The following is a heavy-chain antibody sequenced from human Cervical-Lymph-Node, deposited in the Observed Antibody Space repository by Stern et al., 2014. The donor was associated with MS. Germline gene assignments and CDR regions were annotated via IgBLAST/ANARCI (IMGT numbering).Heavy chain of an antibody. CDR2: MYHTGDS. CDR1: GGSISSGGYF. Sequence: QVQLQESGPGLVKPAQTLSLTCNVSGGSISSGGYFWSWIRQRPGEGLEWIGYMYHTGDSYYNPSLKSRISISGYTSKTPVSLTLTSVTVADTGVYYCASRDGKWGQGTLVTVSS. V-gene: IGHV4-31*03. J-gene: IGHJ4*02. D-gene: IGHD5-24*01. CDR3: ASRDGK.